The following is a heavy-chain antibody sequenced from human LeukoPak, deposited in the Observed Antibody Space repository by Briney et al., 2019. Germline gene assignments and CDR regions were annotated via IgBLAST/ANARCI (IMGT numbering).Heavy chain of an antibody. D-gene: IGHD2-8*02. CDR1: GFSLSTSGVG. J-gene: IGHJ6*03. CDR2: IYWDDDK. CDR3: ARIRRGGVWENSNYYMDV. V-gene: IGHV2-5*02. Sequence: SGPTLVNPTQTLTLTCTFSGFSLSTSGVGVGWIRQPPGKALEWLALIYWDDDKRYSPSLKTRLTISKDTSKNQVVLTMTNMDPVDTATYYCARIRRGGVWENSNYYMDVWGKGTTVTVSS.